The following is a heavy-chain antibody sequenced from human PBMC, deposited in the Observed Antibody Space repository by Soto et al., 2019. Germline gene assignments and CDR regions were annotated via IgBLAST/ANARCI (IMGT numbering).Heavy chain of an antibody. J-gene: IGHJ3*02. V-gene: IGHV1-18*01. CDR1: GYTFTSYG. CDR2: ISAYNGNT. CDR3: ARSSSSWQYHDAFDI. Sequence: QVQLVQSGAEVKKPGASVKVSCKASGYTFTSYGISWVRQAPGQGLEWMGWISAYNGNTNYAQKLQGRVTMTTDTSTSTAKMELRSLRADDTAVYYCARSSSSWQYHDAFDIWGQGTMVAVSS. D-gene: IGHD6-13*01.